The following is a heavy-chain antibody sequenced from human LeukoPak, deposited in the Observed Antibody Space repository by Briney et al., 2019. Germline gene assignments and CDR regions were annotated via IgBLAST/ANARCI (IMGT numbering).Heavy chain of an antibody. Sequence: SETLSLSCTVSGGSISSYFWIWIRQPAGKGLEWIGRIYNSGNTRYNPSLKSRVTMSVDTSKNQFPLKLSSVIAADTAVYYCARDRFGWLDPWGQGTLVTVSS. CDR1: GGSISSYF. D-gene: IGHD3-10*01. V-gene: IGHV4-4*07. CDR2: IYNSGNT. CDR3: ARDRFGWLDP. J-gene: IGHJ5*02.